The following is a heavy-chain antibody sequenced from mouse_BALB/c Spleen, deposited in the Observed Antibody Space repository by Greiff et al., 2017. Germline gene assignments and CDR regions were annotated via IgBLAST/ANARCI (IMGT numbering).Heavy chain of an antibody. CDR3: TRVYYYGSGYYAMDY. D-gene: IGHD1-1*01. J-gene: IGHJ4*01. Sequence: EVQLQQSGTVLARPGASVKMSCKASGYTFTSYWMHWVKQRPGQGLEWIGAIYPGNSDTSYNQKFKGKAKLTAVTSTSTAYMELSSLTNEDSAVYYTTRVYYYGSGYYAMDYWGQGTSVTVSS. V-gene: IGHV1-5*01. CDR2: IYPGNSDT. CDR1: GYTFTSYW.